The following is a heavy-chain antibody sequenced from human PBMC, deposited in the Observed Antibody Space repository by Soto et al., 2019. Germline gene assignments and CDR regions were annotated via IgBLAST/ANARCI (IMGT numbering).Heavy chain of an antibody. V-gene: IGHV4-4*02. CDR1: GRSITSSKW. CDR3: ATTLSPFYNGMDV. J-gene: IGHJ6*02. Sequence: QLQLLESGPGLVKTSGTLSLTCGVSGRSITSSKWWNWVRQPPGKVLEWIVAIYDSVTTRFSPSLKTRVTISVDKSKYQVSLRLTSVTAADPAVYFCATTLSPFYNGMDVWGQGAEVVVSS. CDR2: IYDSVTT.